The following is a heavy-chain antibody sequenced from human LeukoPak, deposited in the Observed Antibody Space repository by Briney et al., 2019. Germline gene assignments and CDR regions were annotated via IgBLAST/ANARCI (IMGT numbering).Heavy chain of an antibody. CDR2: IYYSGDT. J-gene: IGHJ6*02. V-gene: IGHV4-39*07. Sequence: PSETLSLTCSVSGGSISSSSHYWGWIRQPPGQGLEWIGSIYYSGDTYYNPTLKSRVTISVDRSKNQFSLKLSSVTAADTAVYYCARGGLHYYYGMDVWGQGTTVTVSS. CDR1: GGSISSSSHY. CDR3: ARGGLHYYYGMDV.